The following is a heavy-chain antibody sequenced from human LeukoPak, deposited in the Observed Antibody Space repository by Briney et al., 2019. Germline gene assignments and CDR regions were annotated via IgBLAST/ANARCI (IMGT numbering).Heavy chain of an antibody. CDR2: INPNSGGT. CDR3: ARVTYYYDSSGYYVFDY. CDR1: GYTFTGYY. D-gene: IGHD3-22*01. J-gene: IGHJ4*02. Sequence: ASVKVSCKASGYTFTGYYMHWVRQAPGQGLEWKGWINPNSGGTKYAQKFQGRVTMTRDTSISTAYMELSRLRSDDTAVYYCARVTYYYDSSGYYVFDYWGQGTLVTVSS. V-gene: IGHV1-2*02.